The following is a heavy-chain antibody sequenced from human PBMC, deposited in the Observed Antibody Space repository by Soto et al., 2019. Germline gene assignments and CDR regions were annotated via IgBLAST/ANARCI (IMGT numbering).Heavy chain of an antibody. CDR2: INPSGGST. Sequence: ASVQVSCKASGYTFTSYYMHWVRQAPGQGLEWMGIINPSGGSTSYAQKFQGRVTMTRDTSTSTVYMELSSLRSEDTAVYYCASGPPLYYYDSSGSYFDYWGQGTLVTVSS. J-gene: IGHJ4*02. V-gene: IGHV1-46*01. D-gene: IGHD3-22*01. CDR3: ASGPPLYYYDSSGSYFDY. CDR1: GYTFTSYY.